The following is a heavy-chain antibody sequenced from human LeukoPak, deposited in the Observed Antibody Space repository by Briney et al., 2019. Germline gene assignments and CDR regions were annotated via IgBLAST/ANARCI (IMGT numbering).Heavy chain of an antibody. CDR2: INASSGGT. J-gene: IGHJ4*02. CDR3: AREGGIYCSGGSYYIDY. D-gene: IGHD2-15*01. V-gene: IGHV1-2*02. Sequence: GASVTLSRKATGYTFTSYYMHYVRQAPGQALERMGWINASSGGTNYAQKFQGRVTMTRDTSISTAYMELSRLRSDETAVYYCAREGGIYCSGGSYYIDYWGQGTLVTVSS. CDR1: GYTFTSYY.